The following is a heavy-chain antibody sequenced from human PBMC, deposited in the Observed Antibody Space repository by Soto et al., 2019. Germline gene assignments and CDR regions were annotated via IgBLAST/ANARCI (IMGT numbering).Heavy chain of an antibody. CDR1: NGSVSFYY. D-gene: IGHD2-21*01. Sequence: SETLSLTCTVSNGSVSFYYWSWIRQPAGKGLEWIGRIYTGGSTNYNPSLKSRVTMSMDTSKNQFSLKLTSVTAADTAVYYCARDVEGSIDYWGQGTLVTASS. CDR3: ARDVEGSIDY. V-gene: IGHV4-4*07. CDR2: IYTGGST. J-gene: IGHJ4*02.